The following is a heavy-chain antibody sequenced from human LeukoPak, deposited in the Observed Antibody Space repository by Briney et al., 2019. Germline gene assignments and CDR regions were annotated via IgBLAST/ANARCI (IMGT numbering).Heavy chain of an antibody. J-gene: IGHJ6*02. Sequence: GESLRLSCAASRFTFSSYSMNWVRQAPGKGLEWVSSISSSSSYIYYADSVKGRFTISRDNAKNSLYLQMNSLRAEDTAVYYCARAGATYGMDVWGQGTTVTVSS. D-gene: IGHD1-26*01. CDR2: ISSSSSYI. CDR3: ARAGATYGMDV. V-gene: IGHV3-21*01. CDR1: RFTFSSYS.